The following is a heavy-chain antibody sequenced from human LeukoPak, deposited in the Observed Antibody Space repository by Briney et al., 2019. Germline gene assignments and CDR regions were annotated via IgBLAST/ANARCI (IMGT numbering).Heavy chain of an antibody. D-gene: IGHD2-21*02. V-gene: IGHV4-4*09. CDR1: GASISSDY. CDR3: ARHFPYCGGDCPYYYMDV. Sequence: SETLSLTCSVSGASISSDYWSWIRQPPGKGLEWIGNIYSSETTKYNPSLRSRATISGDTSKNQFSLKLSSVTAADTAMYYCARHFPYCGGDCPYYYMDVWGKGTTVTVSS. J-gene: IGHJ6*03. CDR2: IYSSETT.